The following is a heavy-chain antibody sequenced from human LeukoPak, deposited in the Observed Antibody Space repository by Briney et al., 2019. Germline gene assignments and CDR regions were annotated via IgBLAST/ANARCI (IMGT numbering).Heavy chain of an antibody. V-gene: IGHV4-34*01. Sequence: SETLSLTCTVSGGSISNYYWIWIRQPPGKGLEWIGEINHSGSTNYNPSLKSRVTISVDTSKNQFSLKLSSVTAADTAVYYCARGVAARRGKRFDPWGQGTLVTVSS. J-gene: IGHJ5*02. CDR1: GGSISNYY. D-gene: IGHD6-6*01. CDR3: ARGVAARRGKRFDP. CDR2: INHSGST.